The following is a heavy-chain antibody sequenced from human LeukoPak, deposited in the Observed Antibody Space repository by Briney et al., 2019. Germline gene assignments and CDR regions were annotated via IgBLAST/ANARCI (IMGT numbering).Heavy chain of an antibody. CDR1: GGTFSSYA. D-gene: IGHD3-10*01. V-gene: IGHV1-69*06. J-gene: IGHJ4*02. CDR3: VVSGSYYNEVGYFDY. CDR2: IIPIFGTA. Sequence: ASVKVSCKASGGTFSSYAISWVRQAPGQGLEWMGGIIPIFGTANYAQKFQGRVTITADKSTSKAYMELSSLRSEDTAVYYCVVSGSYYNEVGYFDYWGQGTLVTVSS.